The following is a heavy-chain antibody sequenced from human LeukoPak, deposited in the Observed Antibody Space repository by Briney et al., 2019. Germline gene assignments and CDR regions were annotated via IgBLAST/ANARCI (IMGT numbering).Heavy chain of an antibody. CDR2: VSSGGSYI. D-gene: IGHD2-15*01. CDR3: AKGYGGSCYQSDDF. J-gene: IGHJ4*02. CDR1: GFTFSHYS. V-gene: IGHV3-21*01. Sequence: PGGSLRLSCAASGFTFSHYSMNWVRQAPGKGLEWVSSVSSGGSYIHYADSVKGRFTISRDNAKNSVYLQMNSLRAEDTALYYCAKGYGGSCYQSDDFWGQGTLVTVSS.